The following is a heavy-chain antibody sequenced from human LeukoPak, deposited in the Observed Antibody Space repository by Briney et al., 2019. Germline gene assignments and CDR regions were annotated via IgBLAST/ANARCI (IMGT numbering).Heavy chain of an antibody. CDR1: GFTFNDCY. CDR3: ARDRSRMVRGIDALDL. V-gene: IGHV3-11*01. D-gene: IGHD3-10*01. CDR2: ISSSGSTR. J-gene: IGHJ3*01. Sequence: PGGSLRLSCAASGFTFNDCYMNWIRQAPGKGLEWVSYISSSGSTRYYADSLEGRFTISRDNAGNSLYLQMDSLRADDTAVYYCARDRSRMVRGIDALDLWGQGTMVTVSS.